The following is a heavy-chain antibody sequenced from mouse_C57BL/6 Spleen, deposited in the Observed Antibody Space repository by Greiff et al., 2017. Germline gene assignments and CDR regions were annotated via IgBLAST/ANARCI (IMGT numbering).Heavy chain of an antibody. CDR3: ASSGYYDYGGFGYFEV. V-gene: IGHV1-4*01. CDR2: INPSSGYT. J-gene: IGHJ1*03. D-gene: IGHD2-4*01. Sequence: VKLMESGAELARPGASVKMSCKASGYTFTSYTMHWVKQRPGQGLEWIGKINPSSGYTKYNQKFKDKATLTADKSSSTAYMQLSSLTSEDSAVYYCASSGYYDYGGFGYFEVWGTGTTVTVAS. CDR1: GYTFTSYT.